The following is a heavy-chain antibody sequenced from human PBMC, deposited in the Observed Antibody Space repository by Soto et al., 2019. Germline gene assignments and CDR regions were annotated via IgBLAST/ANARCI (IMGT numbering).Heavy chain of an antibody. CDR3: AHRRRYYDSSGYYYLDY. Sequence: QITLKESGPTLVKPTQTLTLTCTFSGFSLSTSGVGVGWIRQPPGKALEWLALIYWDDDKRYSPSLKSRLTITKDTSKNQGVLTMTNMEPVDTATYYCAHRRRYYDSSGYYYLDYWGQGTLVTVSS. CDR2: IYWDDDK. CDR1: GFSLSTSGVG. J-gene: IGHJ4*02. D-gene: IGHD3-22*01. V-gene: IGHV2-5*02.